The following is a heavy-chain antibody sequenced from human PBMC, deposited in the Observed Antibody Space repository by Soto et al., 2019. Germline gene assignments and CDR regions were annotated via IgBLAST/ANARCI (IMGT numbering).Heavy chain of an antibody. Sequence: GGSLRLSCEASGFTFSTYDMHWVRQATGKGLEWVSAIGAADDPYYSGSVKGRFTISRENAKSSLSLQMNSLRVGDTAVYYCAKDHYYYDSRRAFDIWGQGTMVTVSS. V-gene: IGHV3-13*05. CDR2: IGAADDP. D-gene: IGHD3-22*01. J-gene: IGHJ3*02. CDR3: AKDHYYYDSRRAFDI. CDR1: GFTFSTYD.